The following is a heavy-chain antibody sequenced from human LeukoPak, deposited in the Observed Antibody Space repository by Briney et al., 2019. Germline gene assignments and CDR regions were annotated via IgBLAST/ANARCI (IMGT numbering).Heavy chain of an antibody. Sequence: GGSQTLFYTAYGLTFGDYALTWVRQAPGKGRGWVGFIRSKAYGRATEYAASVKGRFTISRDDSKSIPYLQMNGLKTEDTGVYLCTRAFCTSSICYLGAFDIWGQGTMVTVS. D-gene: IGHD2-2*01. CDR1: GLTFGDYA. CDR3: TRAFCTSSICYLGAFDI. J-gene: IGHJ3*02. CDR2: IRSKAYGRAT. V-gene: IGHV3-49*04.